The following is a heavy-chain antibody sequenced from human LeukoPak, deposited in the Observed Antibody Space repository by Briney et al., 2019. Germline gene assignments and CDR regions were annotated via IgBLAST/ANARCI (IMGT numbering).Heavy chain of an antibody. J-gene: IGHJ3*02. D-gene: IGHD2-21*02. CDR1: GFTFRSYG. CDR2: ISHDGGSK. V-gene: IGHV3-30*03. CDR3: ARYCGGDCYSPHDAFDI. Sequence: GGSLRLSCEASGFTFRSYGMHLVRQAPGKGLEWVTSISHDGGSKYSADSVKGRFTISRDNSKNTLSLQMNSLRAEDTAVYYCARYCGGDCYSPHDAFDIWGQGTMVTVSS.